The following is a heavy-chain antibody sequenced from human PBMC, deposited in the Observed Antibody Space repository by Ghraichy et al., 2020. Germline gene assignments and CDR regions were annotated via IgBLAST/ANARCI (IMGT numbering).Heavy chain of an antibody. J-gene: IGHJ4*02. CDR1: GFTFSSYA. D-gene: IGHD6-13*01. V-gene: IGHV3-23*01. CDR2: ISGSGGST. CDR3: AKASRAAAGTSGYFDY. Sequence: AGSLRLSCAASGFTFSSYAMSWVRQAPGKGLEWVSAISGSGGSTYYADSVKGRFTISRDNSKNTLYLQMNSLRAEDTAVYYCAKASRAAAGTSGYFDYWGQGTLVTVSS.